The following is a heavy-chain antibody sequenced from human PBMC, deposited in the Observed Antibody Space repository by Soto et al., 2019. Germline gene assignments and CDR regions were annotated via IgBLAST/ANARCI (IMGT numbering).Heavy chain of an antibody. CDR1: GGSVSSGGNY. D-gene: IGHD6-6*01. CDR3: ARGLSSPSAAGV. Sequence: QLQLQESGPGLVKPSETLSLTCAVSGGSVSSGGNYWGWIRQSPGKGLEWIGSVHDTGTNHYNPPLTRRVTISVDTSKNHFSLNVNSVTAADTAVYYCARGLSSPSAAGVWGQGTLVTVSS. CDR2: VHDTGTN. V-gene: IGHV4-39*02. J-gene: IGHJ4*02.